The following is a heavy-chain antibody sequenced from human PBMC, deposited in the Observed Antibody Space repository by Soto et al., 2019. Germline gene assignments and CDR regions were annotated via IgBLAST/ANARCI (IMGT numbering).Heavy chain of an antibody. CDR1: GYTFTGYA. D-gene: IGHD6-19*01. CDR3: ARAVPVAADFHY. CDR2: INAGNGNT. V-gene: IGHV1-3*05. J-gene: IGHJ4*02. Sequence: QVQLVQSGAEEKKPGASVKVSCKASGYTFTGYAMHWVRQAPGQRLEWMGWINAGNGNTKYSQKFLGRVTITRDTSASPAYMELSSLRPEDTTVYYCARAVPVAADFHYWGQGPLVTVSS.